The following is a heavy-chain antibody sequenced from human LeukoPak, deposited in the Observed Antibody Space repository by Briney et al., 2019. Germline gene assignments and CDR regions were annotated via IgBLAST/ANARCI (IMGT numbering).Heavy chain of an antibody. D-gene: IGHD3-22*01. Sequence: GGSLRLSCAASGFTFSSYAMSWVRQAPGKGLEWVSAISGSGGSAYYADSVKGRFTISRDNSKNTLHLQMNSLGAEDTAVYYCAKDAKPYYYDSSGYYYAGAFDIWGQGTMVTVSS. V-gene: IGHV3-23*01. CDR3: AKDAKPYYYDSSGYYYAGAFDI. CDR1: GFTFSSYA. CDR2: ISGSGGSA. J-gene: IGHJ3*02.